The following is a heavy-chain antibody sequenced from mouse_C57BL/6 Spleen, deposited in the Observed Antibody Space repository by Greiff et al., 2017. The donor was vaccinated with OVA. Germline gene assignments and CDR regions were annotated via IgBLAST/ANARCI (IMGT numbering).Heavy chain of an antibody. D-gene: IGHD2-10*02. Sequence: EVKLLESGPGLVKPSQSLSLTCSVTGYSITSGYYWNWIRQFPGNKLEWMGYISYDGSNNYNPSLKNRISITRDTSKNQFFLKLNSVTTEDTATYYCAPYGNYGAWFAYWGQGTLVTVSA. V-gene: IGHV3-6*01. J-gene: IGHJ3*01. CDR1: GYSITSGYY. CDR3: APYGNYGAWFAY. CDR2: ISYDGSN.